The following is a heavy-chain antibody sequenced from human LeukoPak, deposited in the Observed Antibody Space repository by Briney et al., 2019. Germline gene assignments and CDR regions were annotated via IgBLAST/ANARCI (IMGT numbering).Heavy chain of an antibody. CDR3: AKATWQYPVS. V-gene: IGHV3-30*18. CDR2: ISYDGSNK. J-gene: IGHJ5*02. Sequence: GRSLRLSCAASGFTFSSYGMHWVRQAPGKGLEWVAVISYDGSNKYYADSVKGRFTISRDNSENTLYLQMNSQRAEDTAVYYCAKATWQYPVSWGQGTLVTVSS. D-gene: IGHD2-2*01. CDR1: GFTFSSYG.